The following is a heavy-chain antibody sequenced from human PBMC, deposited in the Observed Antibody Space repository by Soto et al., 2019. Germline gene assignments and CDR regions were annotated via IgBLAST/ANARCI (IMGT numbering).Heavy chain of an antibody. V-gene: IGHV5-51*01. CDR2: IYPGDSDT. Sequence: GESLKISCMGSGYKVSTWHNFTSYWIAWVRQMPGEGLEWMGIIYPGDSDTRYSPSFQGQVTISADKSINTAYLQWSSLKASDTAMYYCARQGGMDVWGQGTTVTVSS. J-gene: IGHJ6*02. CDR1: GYKVSTWHNFTSYW. CDR3: ARQGGMDV.